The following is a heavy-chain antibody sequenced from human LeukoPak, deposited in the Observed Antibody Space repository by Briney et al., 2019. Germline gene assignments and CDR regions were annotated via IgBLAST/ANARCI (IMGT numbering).Heavy chain of an antibody. CDR3: ASEYYYDSSGYGPLFDY. J-gene: IGHJ4*02. CDR2: IIPIFGTA. V-gene: IGHV1-69*05. CDR1: GGTFSSYA. Sequence: RASVKVSCKASGGTFSSYAISWVRQAPGQGLEWMGGIIPIFGTANYAQKFQGRVTITTDESTSTAYMELSSLRSEDTAVYYCASEYYYDSSGYGPLFDYWGQGTLVTVSS. D-gene: IGHD3-22*01.